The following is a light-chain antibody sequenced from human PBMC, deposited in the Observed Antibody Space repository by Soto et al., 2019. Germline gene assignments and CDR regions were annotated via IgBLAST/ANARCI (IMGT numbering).Light chain of an antibody. V-gene: IGKV1-39*01. J-gene: IGKJ3*01. Sequence: DIQMTQSPSSLSASVGDRVTITCRASQSISNYLNWYQQKPGKAPKLLIYAASSLQSGVPSRFSGSRSGTAFTLTISSLQPEDFATYSCQQSYTTLFTFGPGTNVDI. CDR3: QQSYTTLFT. CDR1: QSISNY. CDR2: AAS.